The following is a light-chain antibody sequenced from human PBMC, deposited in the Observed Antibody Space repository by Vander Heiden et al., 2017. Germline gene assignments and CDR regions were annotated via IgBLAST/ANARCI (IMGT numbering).Light chain of an antibody. V-gene: IGLV2-14*03. CDR2: DVS. J-gene: IGLJ1*01. CDR1: SNNIGAYNY. Sequence: QSALTQPASVSGSPGQSITISCTGSSNNIGAYNYDCWYQHHPGKAPKLMLFDVSNRPSGISNRFSGSKSGNTASLTISGLQAEDEADYYCSSYTTSSTYVFGTGTKVTVL. CDR3: SSYTTSSTYV.